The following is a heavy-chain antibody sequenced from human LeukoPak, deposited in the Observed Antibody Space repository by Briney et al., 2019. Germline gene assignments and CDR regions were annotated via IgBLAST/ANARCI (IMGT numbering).Heavy chain of an antibody. CDR2: VNPNSGGT. CDR3: ARDSSSYGFDP. CDR1: GYTFTGYY. D-gene: IGHD6-13*01. J-gene: IGHJ5*02. Sequence: ASVKVSCKASGYTFTGYYMHWVRQAPGQGLEWMGWVNPNSGGTNYAQKFQGWVTMTRDTSISTAYMELSRLRSDDTAVYYCARDSSSYGFDPWGQGTLVTVSS. V-gene: IGHV1-2*04.